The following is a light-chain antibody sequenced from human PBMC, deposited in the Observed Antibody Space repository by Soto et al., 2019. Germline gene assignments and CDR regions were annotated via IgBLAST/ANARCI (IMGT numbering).Light chain of an antibody. J-gene: IGKJ5*01. CDR1: QSVSSNY. CDR3: QQRSNWPPEIT. Sequence: IVLTQSPGTLSLSPGEGATLSCRASQSVSSNYLAWYQQRPGQTPRLLIYGASNRAIGIPARFSGSGSGTDFTLTISSLEPEDFAVYYCQQRSNWPPEITFGQGTRLEIK. CDR2: GAS. V-gene: IGKV3-11*01.